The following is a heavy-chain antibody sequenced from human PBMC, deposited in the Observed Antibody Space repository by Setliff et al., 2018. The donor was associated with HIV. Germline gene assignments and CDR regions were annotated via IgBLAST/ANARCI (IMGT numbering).Heavy chain of an antibody. CDR2: ISGGGGGR. Sequence: PGESLKISCGGSGFTFSAFALNWVRHAPGKGLEWVSSISGGGGGRYYTDSVKGWFTISRDDSENTVYLDMTSLRGDDTAVYYCTGVPGGDWDGYYSKYWGRGTLVTVSS. V-gene: IGHV3-23*01. D-gene: IGHD2-21*02. CDR3: TGVPGGDWDGYYSKY. CDR1: GFTFSAFA. J-gene: IGHJ4*01.